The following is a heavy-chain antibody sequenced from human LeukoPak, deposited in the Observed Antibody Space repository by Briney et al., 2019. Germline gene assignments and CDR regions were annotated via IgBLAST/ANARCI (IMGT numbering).Heavy chain of an antibody. CDR3: AKDRGSYSTTADS. V-gene: IGHV3-33*06. CDR2: IWYDGTNK. CDR1: GSTFSDYG. J-gene: IGHJ5*01. Sequence: GRSLRLSCAASGSTFSDYGIHRVRQAPGKGLEWVAVIWYDGTNKYYGDSVKGRFTISRDNSKNTLYLQMNSLRAEDTAVYYCAKDRGSYSTTADSWGQGTLVTVSS. D-gene: IGHD1-26*01.